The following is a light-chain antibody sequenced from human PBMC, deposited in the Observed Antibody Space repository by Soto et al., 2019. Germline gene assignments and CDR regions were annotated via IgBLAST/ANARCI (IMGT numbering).Light chain of an antibody. CDR2: DAS. V-gene: IGKV1-5*01. CDR1: QSISSW. Sequence: DIQMTQSPSTLSASVGDRVTITCRASQSISSWLAWYQQKPGKAPKLLIYDASSLESGVPSRFSGSGSGTKFTLTISSLQPDDFATYYCQQYTSYSWTFGQGTKVDIK. CDR3: QQYTSYSWT. J-gene: IGKJ1*01.